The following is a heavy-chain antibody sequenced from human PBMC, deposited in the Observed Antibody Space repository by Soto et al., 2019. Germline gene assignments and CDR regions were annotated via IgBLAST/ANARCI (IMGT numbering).Heavy chain of an antibody. CDR1: GGSISGNY. CDR2: IHSSGST. Sequence: QVQLQESGPGLVKPSETLSLSCNVSGGSISGNYWSWIRQPAEKGLEWIGRIHSSGSTNYNPSLKSRVTMSVDTSKNQFSLKLISVTAADTAVYYCARDYGSDGFDIWGQGTMVTVSS. D-gene: IGHD3-10*01. CDR3: ARDYGSDGFDI. V-gene: IGHV4-4*07. J-gene: IGHJ3*02.